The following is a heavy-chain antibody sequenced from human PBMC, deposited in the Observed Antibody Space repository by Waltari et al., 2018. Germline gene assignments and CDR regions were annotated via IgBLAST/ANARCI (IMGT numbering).Heavy chain of an antibody. D-gene: IGHD4-4*01. Sequence: EVQLLESGGGLVQPGGSLRLSCAASGFTLSTYVMGWVRQAPGKGLEWVSTISSSGSSTVYADSVRGRFTISRDNSKNTLFLQMNSLRAEDTALYYCAKYRNSHFDYWGQGTLVTVSS. V-gene: IGHV3-23*01. J-gene: IGHJ4*02. CDR2: ISSSGSST. CDR3: AKYRNSHFDY. CDR1: GFTLSTYV.